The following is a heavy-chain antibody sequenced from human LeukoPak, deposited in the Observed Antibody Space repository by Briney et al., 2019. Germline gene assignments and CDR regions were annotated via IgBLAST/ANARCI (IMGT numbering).Heavy chain of an antibody. CDR1: GNYW. Sequence: GGSLRLSCAASGNYWMNWARQAPGKGLEWVASINHNGNVNYYVDSVKGRFTISRDNAKNSLYLQMSNLRAEDTAVYFCARGGGLDVWGQGATVTVSS. CDR3: ARGGGLDV. V-gene: IGHV3-7*03. D-gene: IGHD3-16*01. J-gene: IGHJ6*02. CDR2: INHNGNVN.